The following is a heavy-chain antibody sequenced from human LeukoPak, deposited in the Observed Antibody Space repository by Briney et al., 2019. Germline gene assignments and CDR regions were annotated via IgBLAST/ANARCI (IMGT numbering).Heavy chain of an antibody. CDR1: GASFSSYY. V-gene: IGHV4-59*01. J-gene: IGHJ6*03. Sequence: SETLSLTCTVSGASFSSYYWSWLRQPPGKGLEWIAYIFYNGNTKYNPSLKSRVTISVDTSKTQFSLKVTSVTAADTAVYYCARSVEGYCRGGSCYYYSYYMDVWGKGTTVTVSS. D-gene: IGHD2-15*01. CDR3: ARSVEGYCRGGSCYYYSYYMDV. CDR2: IFYNGNT.